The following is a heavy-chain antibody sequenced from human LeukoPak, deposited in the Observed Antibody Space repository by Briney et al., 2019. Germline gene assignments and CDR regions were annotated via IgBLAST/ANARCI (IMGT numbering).Heavy chain of an antibody. CDR1: GFTFSSYA. V-gene: IGHV3-23*01. Sequence: GGSLRLSCAASGFTFSSYAMSWVRQAPGKGLEWVSTISSRSGSTSYADSVKGRFSISRDNSKNTLYLQMNSLRAEDTAVYYCAKVRQEPGYWGQGTLVTVSS. D-gene: IGHD1-26*01. CDR3: AKVRQEPGY. CDR2: ISSRSGST. J-gene: IGHJ4*02.